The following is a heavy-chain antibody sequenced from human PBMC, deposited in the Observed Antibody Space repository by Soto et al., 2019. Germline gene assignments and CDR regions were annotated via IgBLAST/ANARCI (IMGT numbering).Heavy chain of an antibody. CDR2: INHSGST. CDR1: GGSFSGYY. CDR3: ARAGSTELNYGMDV. D-gene: IGHD1-7*01. Sequence: SETLSLTCAVYGGSFSGYYWSWIRQPPGKGLEWIGEINHSGSTSYNPSLKSRVTISVDTSKNQFSLKLSSVTAADTAVYYCARAGSTELNYGMDVWGQGTTVTVSS. J-gene: IGHJ6*02. V-gene: IGHV4-34*01.